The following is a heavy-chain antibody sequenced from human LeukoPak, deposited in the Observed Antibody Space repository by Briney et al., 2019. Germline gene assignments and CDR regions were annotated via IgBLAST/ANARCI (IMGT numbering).Heavy chain of an antibody. J-gene: IGHJ2*01. CDR2: ISNNDGTT. CDR3: AMFFQAEDGIRVTVPVSAFLLNRSADL. Sequence: KGLEWAPTISNNDGTTYYADSVKGRFTISRDNSKNTLYLQIYTLTAEDTARYYCAMFFQAEDGIRVTVPVSAFLLNRSADL. D-gene: IGHD3-10*01. V-gene: IGHV3-23*01.